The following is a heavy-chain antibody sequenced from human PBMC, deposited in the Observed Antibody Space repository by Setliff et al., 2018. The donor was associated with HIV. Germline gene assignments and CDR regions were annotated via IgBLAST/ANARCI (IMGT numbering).Heavy chain of an antibody. Sequence: NPSETLSLTCTVSGGSMSTYYWSWIRQPPGKGLEWIGYIYTSGSTNYNPSLRSRVTISVDTSKNQFSLKLSSVTAADTAVYYCARGDGTKYYYYYYMDVWGKGTTVTVSS. CDR1: GGSMSTYY. CDR3: ARGDGTKYYYYYYMDV. CDR2: IYTSGST. D-gene: IGHD1-7*01. J-gene: IGHJ6*03. V-gene: IGHV4-4*08.